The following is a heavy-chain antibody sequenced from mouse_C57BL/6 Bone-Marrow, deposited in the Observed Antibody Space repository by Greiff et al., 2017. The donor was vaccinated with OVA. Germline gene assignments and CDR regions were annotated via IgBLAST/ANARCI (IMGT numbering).Heavy chain of an antibody. CDR3: ARDISGLSWFAY. CDR2: INPSSGYN. V-gene: IGHV1-7*01. D-gene: IGHD3-2*02. CDR1: GYTFTSYW. J-gene: IGHJ3*01. Sequence: QVQLQQSGAELAKPGASVKLSCKASGYTFTSYWMHWVQQRPGQGLEWIGYINPSSGYNKYNQKFKDQATLTADKSSSTAYMQLSSLTYDDSAVYYCARDISGLSWFAYWGQGTLVTVSA.